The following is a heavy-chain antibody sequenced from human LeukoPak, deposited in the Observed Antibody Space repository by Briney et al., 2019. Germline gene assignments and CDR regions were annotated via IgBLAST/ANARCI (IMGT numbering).Heavy chain of an antibody. CDR2: IKEDGSEK. D-gene: IGHD3-22*01. CDR3: ARDRYYYDSSGYYLFDP. J-gene: IGHJ5*02. Sequence: GGSLRLSCVVSGFAFRDWWMSWVRQAPGKGLEYVANIKEDGSEKNYMDSAKGRFTISRDNAKNSLYLQMNSLRAEDTAVYYCARDRYYYDSSGYYLFDPWGQGTLVTVSS. V-gene: IGHV3-7*01. CDR1: GFAFRDWW.